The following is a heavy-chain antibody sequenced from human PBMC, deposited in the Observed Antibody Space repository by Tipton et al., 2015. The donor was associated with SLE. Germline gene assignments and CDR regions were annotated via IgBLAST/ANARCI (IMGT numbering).Heavy chain of an antibody. CDR3: AKDGSISVAGTAGVPFDI. CDR2: INNNGGTA. V-gene: IGHV3-23*01. CDR1: GFTFSSYA. Sequence: SLRLSCAASGFTFSSYAMSWVRQAPGKGLEWVSGINNNGGTAYYADSVKGRFTISRDNSKHTVYLLMNSLRAEDTAIYYCAKDGSISVAGTAGVPFDIWGQGTMVTVS. J-gene: IGHJ3*02. D-gene: IGHD6-19*01.